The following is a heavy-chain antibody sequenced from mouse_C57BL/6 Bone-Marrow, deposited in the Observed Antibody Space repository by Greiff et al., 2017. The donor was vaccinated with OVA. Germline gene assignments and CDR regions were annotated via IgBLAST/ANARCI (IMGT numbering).Heavy chain of an antibody. CDR1: GYTFTDYE. V-gene: IGHV1-15*01. J-gene: IGHJ2*01. CDR3: TREGITTVADY. CDR2: IDPETGGT. Sequence: QVQLQQSGAELVRPGASVTLSCKASGYTFTDYEMHWVKQTPVHGLEWIGAIDPETGGTAYNQKFKGKAILTADKSSRTAYMELRSLTSEDSAVYYCTREGITTVADYWGQGTTLTVSS. D-gene: IGHD1-1*01.